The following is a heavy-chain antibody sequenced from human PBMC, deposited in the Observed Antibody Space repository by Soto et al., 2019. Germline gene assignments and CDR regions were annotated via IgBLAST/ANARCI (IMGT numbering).Heavy chain of an antibody. D-gene: IGHD3-3*01. CDR2: IWYDGSNK. J-gene: IGHJ4*02. V-gene: IGHV3-33*01. Sequence: VSVGGVVQPGRSLRLSCAASGFTFSSYVMHWVRQAPGKGLEWVAVIWYDGSNKYYADSVKGLFTISRDNSKNTLYLQMNSLRAEDTAVYYCARDRRFLEWLLSYYFDYWGQGTLVTVSS. CDR1: GFTFSSYV. CDR3: ARDRRFLEWLLSYYFDY.